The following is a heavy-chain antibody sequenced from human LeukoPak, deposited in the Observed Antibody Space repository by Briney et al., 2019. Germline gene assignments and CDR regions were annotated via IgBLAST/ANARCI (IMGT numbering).Heavy chain of an antibody. D-gene: IGHD2-21*01. Sequence: GGSLRLACAASGFTVSSNYMSWVRQAPGKGLEWVSVIYSGGSTYYADSVKGRFTISRDNSKNTLYLQMNSLRAEDTAVYYCARDLRDHGMDVWGQGTTVTVSS. J-gene: IGHJ6*02. CDR3: ARDLRDHGMDV. CDR1: GFTVSSNY. CDR2: IYSGGST. V-gene: IGHV3-66*01.